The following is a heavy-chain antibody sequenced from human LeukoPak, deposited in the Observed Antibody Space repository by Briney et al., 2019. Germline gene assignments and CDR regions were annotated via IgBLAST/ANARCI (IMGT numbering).Heavy chain of an antibody. D-gene: IGHD2-15*01. J-gene: IGHJ6*01. CDR1: GYSFTSYW. V-gene: IGHV5-51*01. Sequence: GESLKISCKGSGYSFTSYWIGWVRQMPGKGLEWMGIIYPGDSDTRYSPSFQGQVTISADKSISTAYLQWSSLKASDTAMYYCARPAGRWWSTGGGKDVWGQGTTVTVSS. CDR2: IYPGDSDT. CDR3: ARPAGRWWSTGGGKDV.